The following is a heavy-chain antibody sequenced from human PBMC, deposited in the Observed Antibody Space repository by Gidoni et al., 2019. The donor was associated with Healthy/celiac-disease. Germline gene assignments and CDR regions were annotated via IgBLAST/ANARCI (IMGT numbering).Heavy chain of an antibody. CDR1: GGTFSSYA. CDR3: ARVWGAAAGYYYYYGMDV. J-gene: IGHJ6*04. V-gene: IGHV1-69*01. CDR2: VIPIFGTA. D-gene: IGHD6-13*01. Sequence: QVQLVQSGAEVKKPGSSVKVSCKASGGTFSSYAISWVRQAPGQGLEWMGGVIPIFGTANYAQKFQGRVTLTADESTSTAYMELSSLRSEDTAVYYCARVWGAAAGYYYYYGMDVWGKGTTVTVSS.